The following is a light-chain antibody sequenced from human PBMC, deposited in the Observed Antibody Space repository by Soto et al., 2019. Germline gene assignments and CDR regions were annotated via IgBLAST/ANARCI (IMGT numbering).Light chain of an antibody. CDR3: SSYTGRITLL. V-gene: IGLV2-14*01. CDR2: EFI. Sequence: QSVLTQPASLSGSPGQSITISCSGTSSDVGGYNYVSWYQQHPGKAPKLIIYEFINRPAGISHRFSRSKSGNTASLTISVLQAEDEADYYCSSYTGRITLLFGGGTKLTVL. CDR1: SSDVGGYNY. J-gene: IGLJ2*01.